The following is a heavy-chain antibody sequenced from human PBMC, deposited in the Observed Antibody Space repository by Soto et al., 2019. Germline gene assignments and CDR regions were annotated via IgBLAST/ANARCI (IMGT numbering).Heavy chain of an antibody. V-gene: IGHV4-31*03. Sequence: SETLSRTCTVSGGSISSGGYYWTWIRQHPGKGLEWIGNNYYSGITYYNPSLKSRVTISLDTSKNQFSLKLSSVTAADTAVYYCARGSSIAGLYYGMDVWGQGTTVTVSS. CDR2: NYYSGIT. D-gene: IGHD6-6*01. J-gene: IGHJ6*02. CDR3: ARGSSIAGLYYGMDV. CDR1: GGSISSGGYY.